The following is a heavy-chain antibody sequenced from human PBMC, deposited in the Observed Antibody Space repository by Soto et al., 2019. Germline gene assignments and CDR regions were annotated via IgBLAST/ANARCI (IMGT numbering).Heavy chain of an antibody. J-gene: IGHJ4*02. CDR2: IYSGGST. V-gene: IGHV3-53*04. CDR1: GFTVSSNY. Sequence: PGGSLRLSCAASGFTVSSNYMSWVRQAPWKGLEWVSVIYSGGSTYYADSVKGRFTISRHNSKNTLYLQMNSLRAEDTAVYYCAKVARKYCTNGVCYGGYFDYWGQGTLVTVSS. CDR3: AKVARKYCTNGVCYGGYFDY. D-gene: IGHD2-8*01.